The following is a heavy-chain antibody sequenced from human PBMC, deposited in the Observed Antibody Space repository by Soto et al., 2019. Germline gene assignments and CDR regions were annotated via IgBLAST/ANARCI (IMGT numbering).Heavy chain of an antibody. Sequence: QVQLVESGGGVVQPGRSLRLSCTASGYTFSSFGMHWVRQAPGKGLDWVAVISYDGINKYYADSVKGRFTISRDNPKNTLYLQMNSLRTEDTALYYCAKDASGYSYGHNGMDGWGQGTTVIVSS. CDR1: GYTFSSFG. D-gene: IGHD5-18*01. J-gene: IGHJ6*02. V-gene: IGHV3-30*18. CDR2: ISYDGINK. CDR3: AKDASGYSYGHNGMDG.